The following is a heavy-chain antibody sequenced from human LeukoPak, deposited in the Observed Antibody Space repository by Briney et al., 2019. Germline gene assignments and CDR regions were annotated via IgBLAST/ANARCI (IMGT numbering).Heavy chain of an antibody. Sequence: ASVKVSCKASGYTFTGYYMHWVRQAPGQGLEWMGWINPNSGGTNYAQKFQGRVTMTRDTSISTAYMELSRLRSDDTAVYYCAVRRDGYNSFDYWGQGTLVTVSS. CDR3: AVRRDGYNSFDY. D-gene: IGHD5-24*01. CDR1: GYTFTGYY. J-gene: IGHJ4*02. V-gene: IGHV1-2*02. CDR2: INPNSGGT.